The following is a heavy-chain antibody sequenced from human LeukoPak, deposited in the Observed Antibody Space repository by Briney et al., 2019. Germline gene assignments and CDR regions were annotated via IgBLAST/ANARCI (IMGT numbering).Heavy chain of an antibody. CDR2: INAGNGNT. V-gene: IGHV1-3*01. CDR1: GYTFTSYA. J-gene: IGHJ4*02. D-gene: IGHD1-7*01. Sequence: GASVKVSCKASGYTFTSYAMHWVRQAPGQRLEWMGWINAGNGNTKYSQKFQGRVTITRDTSASTAYMELSGLRSEDTAVYYCARGGYNWNYLLDYWGQGTLVTVSS. CDR3: ARGGYNWNYLLDY.